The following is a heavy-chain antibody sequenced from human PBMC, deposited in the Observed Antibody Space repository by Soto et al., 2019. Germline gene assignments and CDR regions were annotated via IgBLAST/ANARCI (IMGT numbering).Heavy chain of an antibody. CDR1: GLTFSSHW. CDR3: AIYSGV. Sequence: EVQLVEPGGDLVQPSGSLRLSCAASGLTFSSHWMHWVRQAPGKGLVWVSHINGDGSTTRYADSVKGRFTISRDNAKNTLYLQMNSLRAEDTAVYYCAIYSGVWGQWTTVTVSS. J-gene: IGHJ6*02. D-gene: IGHD2-15*01. V-gene: IGHV3-74*01. CDR2: INGDGSTT.